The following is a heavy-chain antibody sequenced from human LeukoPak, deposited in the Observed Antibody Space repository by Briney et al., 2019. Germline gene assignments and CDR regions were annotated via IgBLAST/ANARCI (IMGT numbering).Heavy chain of an antibody. CDR2: VSGGGRTT. Sequence: GGSLRLSCVVSGFTFSTFTMNWVRQAPGKGLEWVSAVSGGGRTTFYADSVKGRFIISRDDSKNTLFLQMNSLRAEDTAVYYCAKGGIALVRGSFDYWGQGTLVTVSS. CDR3: AKGGIALVRGSFDY. V-gene: IGHV3-23*01. CDR1: GFTFSTFT. J-gene: IGHJ4*02. D-gene: IGHD3-10*01.